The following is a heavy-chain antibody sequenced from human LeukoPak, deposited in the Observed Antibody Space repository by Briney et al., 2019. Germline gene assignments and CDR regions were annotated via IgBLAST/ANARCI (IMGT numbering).Heavy chain of an antibody. D-gene: IGHD6-19*01. CDR2: TYSGGTT. CDR1: GFTVSSDY. V-gene: IGHV3-66*01. Sequence: GVSLRLSCSASGFTVSSDYRSWVRQAPGQGRAWLLVTYSGGTTYDADSVKGRFTISRDNSKNTVYLEMNSLRVEDTDVSYCTRGGSVPATRSFDYWGQGTLVTVSS. J-gene: IGHJ4*02. CDR3: TRGGSVPATRSFDY.